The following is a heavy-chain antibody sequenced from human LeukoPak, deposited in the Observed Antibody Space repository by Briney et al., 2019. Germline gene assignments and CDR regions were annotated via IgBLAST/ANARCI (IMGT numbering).Heavy chain of an antibody. D-gene: IGHD2-2*01. CDR2: INHSGST. J-gene: IGHJ5*02. V-gene: IGHV4-34*01. Sequence: SETLSLTCAVYGGPFSGYYWSWIRQPPGKGLEWIGEINHSGSTNYNPSLKSRVTISVDTSKNQFSLKLSSVTAADTAVYYCARTLGYCSSTSCQNWFDPWGQGTLVTVSS. CDR1: GGPFSGYY. CDR3: ARTLGYCSSTSCQNWFDP.